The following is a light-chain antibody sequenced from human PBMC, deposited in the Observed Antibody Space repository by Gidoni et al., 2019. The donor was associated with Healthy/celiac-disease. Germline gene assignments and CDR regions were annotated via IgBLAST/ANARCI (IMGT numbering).Light chain of an antibody. CDR1: SSDVGGYNY. Sequence: QSALTQPASVSGSPGQSITISCTGTSSDVGGYNYVSWYQQHPGKAPKLMIYDVSNRPSGVSNRCSGSKSGNTASLTISGLQAEDEADYYCSSYTSSSIGVFGGGTKLTVL. V-gene: IGLV2-14*03. CDR2: DVS. CDR3: SSYTSSSIGV. J-gene: IGLJ2*01.